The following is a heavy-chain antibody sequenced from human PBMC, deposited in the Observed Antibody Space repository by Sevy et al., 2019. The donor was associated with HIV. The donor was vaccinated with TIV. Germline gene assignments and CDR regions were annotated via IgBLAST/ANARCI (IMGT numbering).Heavy chain of an antibody. J-gene: IGHJ4*02. CDR2: IKQDGSEK. D-gene: IGHD6-13*01. Sequence: GGSLRLSCAASGFTFSSYWMSWVRQAPGKGLEWVANIKQDGSEKYYVDSVKGRFTISRDNAKNSLYLQMNSLRAEDTAAYYCASSGIAAPPGGFDYWGQGTLVTVSS. CDR3: ASSGIAAPPGGFDY. CDR1: GFTFSSYW. V-gene: IGHV3-7*01.